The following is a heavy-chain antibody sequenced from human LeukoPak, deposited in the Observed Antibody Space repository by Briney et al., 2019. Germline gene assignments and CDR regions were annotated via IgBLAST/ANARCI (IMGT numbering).Heavy chain of an antibody. V-gene: IGHV4-59*02. D-gene: IGHD5-18*01. Sequence: PGGSLRLSCAASGFTVTYNFMSWIRQPPGKGLEWIGYIYYSGNSNYNPSLKSRVTISVDTSKNQFSLKLSSVTAADTAVYYCARRQRGYNYYFDYWGQGTLVTVSS. CDR2: IYYSGNS. CDR1: GFTVTYNF. J-gene: IGHJ4*02. CDR3: ARRQRGYNYYFDY.